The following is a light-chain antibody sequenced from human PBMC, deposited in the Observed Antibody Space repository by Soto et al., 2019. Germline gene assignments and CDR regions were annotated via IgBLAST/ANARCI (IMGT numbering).Light chain of an antibody. V-gene: IGLV1-40*01. CDR3: QSYDSSLSGWV. CDR1: SSNSGAGYD. Sequence: QSVLTPPPSVSGAPGQRVTISCTWSSSNSGAGYDVHWYQQLPGTAPKLLIYGNNNRPSGVPDRFSGSKSGTSASLAITGRQAEDEADYYCQSYDSSLSGWVFGGGTKVTVL. CDR2: GNN. J-gene: IGLJ3*02.